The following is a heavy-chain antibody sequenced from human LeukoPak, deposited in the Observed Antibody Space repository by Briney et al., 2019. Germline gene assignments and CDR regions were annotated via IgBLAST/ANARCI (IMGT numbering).Heavy chain of an antibody. Sequence: ASVKVSCKASGYTFTSYGISWVRQAPGQGLEWMGRIIPIFGTANYAQKFQGRVTITTDESTSTAYMELSSLRSEDTAVYYCARHLLIHYDSSGLDYWGQGTLVTVSS. CDR2: IIPIFGTA. V-gene: IGHV1-69*05. CDR1: GYTFTSYG. J-gene: IGHJ4*02. CDR3: ARHLLIHYDSSGLDY. D-gene: IGHD3-22*01.